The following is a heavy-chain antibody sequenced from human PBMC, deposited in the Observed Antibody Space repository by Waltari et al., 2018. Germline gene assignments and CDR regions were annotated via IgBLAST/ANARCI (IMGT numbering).Heavy chain of an antibody. J-gene: IGHJ3*01. CDR3: ARSGNYDILTGYSPDAFDV. Sequence: QVQLQESGPGLVKPSETLSLTCSVSGDSISSSSVYWGGIRQPPGKGLEWIGTIDSSATIYYNPSLNRRVTISEDTSKNQVSLRLRSVTAADTAVYYCARSGNYDILTGYSPDAFDVWGQGTMVTVSP. CDR1: GDSISSSSVY. CDR2: IDSSATI. V-gene: IGHV4-39*01. D-gene: IGHD3-9*01.